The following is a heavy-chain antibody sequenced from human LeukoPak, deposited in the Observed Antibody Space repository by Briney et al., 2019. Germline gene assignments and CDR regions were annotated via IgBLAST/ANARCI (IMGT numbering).Heavy chain of an antibody. CDR1: RFTFSSYG. J-gene: IGHJ5*02. CDR2: IWYDGSNK. CDR3: ARDRAGTKAWVEFDP. V-gene: IGHV3-33*01. D-gene: IGHD3-10*01. Sequence: GGSLRVSCAASRFTFSSYGMHWVRQALGKGLEWVAVIWYDGSNKYYADSVKGRFTISRDNSKNTLYLQMNSLRAEDTAVYYCARDRAGTKAWVEFDPWGQGTLVTVSS.